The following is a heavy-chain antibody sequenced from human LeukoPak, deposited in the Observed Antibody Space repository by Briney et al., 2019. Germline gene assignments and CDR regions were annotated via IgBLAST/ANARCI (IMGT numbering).Heavy chain of an antibody. Sequence: SVKVSCKASGGTFSSYAISWVRQAPGQGLEWMGGIIPIFGTANYAQKFQGRVTITADESTSTAYMELSSLRSEDTAVYYCARDPGRWLQLTRYYYYGMDVWGQGTTVTVSS. V-gene: IGHV1-69*13. CDR3: ARDPGRWLQLTRYYYYGMDV. D-gene: IGHD5-24*01. J-gene: IGHJ6*02. CDR1: GGTFSSYA. CDR2: IIPIFGTA.